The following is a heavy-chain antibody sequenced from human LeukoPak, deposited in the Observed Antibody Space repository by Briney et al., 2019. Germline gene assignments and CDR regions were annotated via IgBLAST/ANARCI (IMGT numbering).Heavy chain of an antibody. CDR2: IIPILGIA. Sequence: SVKVSCKASGGTFSSYAISWVRQAPGQGLEWMGRIIPILGIANYAQKFQGRVTITADKSTSTAYMELSSLRSEDTAVYYCARMYYYDSSGYYSQGSWFDPWGQGTLVTVSS. D-gene: IGHD3-22*01. J-gene: IGHJ5*02. CDR1: GGTFSSYA. V-gene: IGHV1-69*04. CDR3: ARMYYYDSSGYYSQGSWFDP.